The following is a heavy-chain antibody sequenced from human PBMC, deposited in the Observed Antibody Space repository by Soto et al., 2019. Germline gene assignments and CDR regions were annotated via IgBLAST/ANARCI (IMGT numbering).Heavy chain of an antibody. CDR3: ARHTPNYDILTGYYPPGYYYGMDV. Sequence: SETLSLTCTVSGGSISSSSYYWGWIRQPPGKGLEWIGSIYYSGSTYYNPSLKSRVTISVDTSKNQFSLKLSSVTAADTAVYYCARHTPNYDILTGYYPPGYYYGMDVWGQGTTVTVSS. CDR2: IYYSGST. J-gene: IGHJ6*02. D-gene: IGHD3-9*01. V-gene: IGHV4-39*01. CDR1: GGSISSSSYY.